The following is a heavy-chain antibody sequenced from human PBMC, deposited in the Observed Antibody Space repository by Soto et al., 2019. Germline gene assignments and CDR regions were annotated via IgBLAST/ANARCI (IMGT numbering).Heavy chain of an antibody. J-gene: IGHJ6*02. V-gene: IGHV3-30-3*01. CDR1: GFTFSSYA. CDR2: ISYDGSNK. D-gene: IGHD2-15*01. Sequence: QVQLVESGGGVVQPGRSLRLSCAASGFTFSSYAMHWVRQAPGKGLEWVAVISYDGSNKYYADSGKGRFTISRDNSKNTRCLEMNILRAEDTAVYYCARDARSVEAYGMDVWGQGTTVTVSS. CDR3: ARDARSVEAYGMDV.